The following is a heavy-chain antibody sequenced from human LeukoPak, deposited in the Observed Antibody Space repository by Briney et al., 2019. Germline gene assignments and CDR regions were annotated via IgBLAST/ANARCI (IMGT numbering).Heavy chain of an antibody. V-gene: IGHV4-59*02. CDR2: IYYSGST. CDR3: ASRNRVAGFFNY. CDR1: GGSVSSYY. Sequence: ASETLSLTCTVSGGSVSSYYWSWIRQPPGKGLEWIGYIYYSGSTNYNPSLKSRVTISVDTSKNQFSLKLSSVTAADTAVYYCASRNRVAGFFNYWGQGTLVTVSS. J-gene: IGHJ4*02. D-gene: IGHD6-19*01.